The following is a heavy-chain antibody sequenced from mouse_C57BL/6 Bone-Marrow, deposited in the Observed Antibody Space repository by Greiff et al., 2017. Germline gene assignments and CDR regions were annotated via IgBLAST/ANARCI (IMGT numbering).Heavy chain of an antibody. Sequence: QVQLQQSGAELARPGASVKLSCKASGYTFTSYGISWVKQRPGQGLEWIGEIYPRSGNTYYNEKFKGKATLTADTSSSTAYMELRSLTSEDAAVYVCARGGTTEGLDYWGQGTTLTVSS. D-gene: IGHD1-1*01. CDR2: IYPRSGNT. CDR1: GYTFTSYG. J-gene: IGHJ2*01. CDR3: ARGGTTEGLDY. V-gene: IGHV1-81*01.